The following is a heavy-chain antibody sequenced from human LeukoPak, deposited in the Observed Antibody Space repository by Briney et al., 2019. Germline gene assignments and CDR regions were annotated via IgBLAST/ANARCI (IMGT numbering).Heavy chain of an antibody. V-gene: IGHV3-11*06. CDR1: GFTFSDYY. CDR3: ARDGGVEYYDSSNYYDY. Sequence: GGSLRLSCAASGFTFSDYYMSWIRQAPGKGLEWVSSISSSSSYIYYAGSVKGRFTISRDNAKNSLYLQMNSLRAEDTAVYYCARDGGVEYYDSSNYYDYWGQGTLVTVSS. CDR2: ISSSSSYI. J-gene: IGHJ4*02. D-gene: IGHD3-22*01.